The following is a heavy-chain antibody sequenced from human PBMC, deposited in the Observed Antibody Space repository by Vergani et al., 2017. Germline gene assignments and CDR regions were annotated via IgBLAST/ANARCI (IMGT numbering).Heavy chain of an antibody. Sequence: QLQLQESGPGLVKPSATLSLTCSVSGASIRSSNYYWGWIRQPPGKGLEWIASIYYSGSTYYNPSLKSRVPISVDTSKNQFSLKLSSVTGADTAVYFCARHSTVEWLVKLGWIDPWGQGILVTVSS. J-gene: IGHJ5*02. CDR1: GASIRSSNYY. CDR3: ARHSTVEWLVKLGWIDP. D-gene: IGHD6-19*01. V-gene: IGHV4-39*01. CDR2: IYYSGST.